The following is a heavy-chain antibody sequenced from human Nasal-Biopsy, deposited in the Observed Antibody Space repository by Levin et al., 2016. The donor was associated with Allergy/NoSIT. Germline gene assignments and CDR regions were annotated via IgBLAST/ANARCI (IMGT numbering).Heavy chain of an antibody. CDR3: AKDRIYGSGASYHLLDS. CDR2: IRYDLSNR. CDR1: GFTFKNYG. Sequence: GGSLRLSCAASGFTFKNYGMHWVRQAPGKGLQWVAFIRYDLSNRYYSEAVRGRFTISRDNSKNTVFLQMNSLRTEDTALYYCAKDRIYGSGASYHLLDSWGQGTLVTVSS. D-gene: IGHD3-10*01. V-gene: IGHV3-30*02. J-gene: IGHJ4*02.